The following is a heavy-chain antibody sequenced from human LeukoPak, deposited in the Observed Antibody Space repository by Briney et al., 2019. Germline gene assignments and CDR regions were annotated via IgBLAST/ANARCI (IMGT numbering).Heavy chain of an antibody. CDR3: ARHGGYCYDSSGYSNWFDP. Sequence: PSETLSLTCTVSGGSISSSSYYWGWIRQPPGKGLEWIGSIYYSGSTYYNPSLKSRVTISVDTSKNQFSLKLSSVTAADTAVYYCARHGGYCYDSSGYSNWFDPWGQGTLVTVSS. D-gene: IGHD3-22*01. CDR2: IYYSGST. CDR1: GGSISSSSYY. J-gene: IGHJ5*02. V-gene: IGHV4-39*01.